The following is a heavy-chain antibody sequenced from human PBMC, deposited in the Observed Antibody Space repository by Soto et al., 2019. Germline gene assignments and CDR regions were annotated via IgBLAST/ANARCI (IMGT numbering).Heavy chain of an antibody. V-gene: IGHV4-30-2*01. CDR3: AREGYSGYDSPGYFDY. CDR2: IYHSGST. Sequence: QLQLQESDSGLVKPSQTLSLTCAVSGGSISSGGYSWSWIRQPPGKGLEWIGYIYHSGSTYYNPSLKSRFTISVDRSKNQFSPKLSSVTAADTAVYYCAREGYSGYDSPGYFDYWGQGTLVTVSS. J-gene: IGHJ4*02. CDR1: GGSISSGGYS. D-gene: IGHD5-12*01.